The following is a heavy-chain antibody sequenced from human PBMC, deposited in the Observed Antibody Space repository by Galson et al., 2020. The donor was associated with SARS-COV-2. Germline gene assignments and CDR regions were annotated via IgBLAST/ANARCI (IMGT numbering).Heavy chain of an antibody. J-gene: IGHJ4*02. CDR1: GGSISSYY. CDR3: ARGRDGYNSFDY. V-gene: IGHV4-59*13. CDR2: IYYSGST. D-gene: IGHD5-12*01. Sequence: SETLSLTCTVSGGSISSYYWSWIRQPPGKGLEWIGYIYYSGSTNYNPSLKSRVTISVDTSKNQFSLKLSSVTAADTAVYYCARGRDGYNSFDYWGQGTLVTVSS.